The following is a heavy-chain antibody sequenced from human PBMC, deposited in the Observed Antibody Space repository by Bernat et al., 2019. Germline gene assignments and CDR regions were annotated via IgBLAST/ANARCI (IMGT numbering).Heavy chain of an antibody. V-gene: IGHV1-69*01. CDR3: ASSYPAFYGDYLEY. J-gene: IGHJ4*02. Sequence: QVQLVQSGAEVKKPGSSVKVSCKASGGTFSSYAISWVRQAPGQGLEWMGGIIPIFGTANYAQKFQGRVTITADESTSTAYMELSSLRSEDTAVYYCASSYPAFYGDYLEYWGQGTLVTVSS. CDR1: GGTFSSYA. D-gene: IGHD4-17*01. CDR2: IIPIFGTA.